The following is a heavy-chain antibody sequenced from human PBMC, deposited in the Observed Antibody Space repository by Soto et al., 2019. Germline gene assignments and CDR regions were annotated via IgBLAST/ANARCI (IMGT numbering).Heavy chain of an antibody. D-gene: IGHD6-6*01. Sequence: PSETLSLTCTVSGGSISSGGYYWSWIRQHPGKGLEWIGYIYYSGSTYYNPSLKSRVTISVDTSKNQFSLKLSSVTAADTAVYYCARVSKQLARKFDYWGQGTLVTVSS. J-gene: IGHJ4*02. CDR2: IYYSGST. CDR3: ARVSKQLARKFDY. CDR1: GGSISSGGYY. V-gene: IGHV4-31*03.